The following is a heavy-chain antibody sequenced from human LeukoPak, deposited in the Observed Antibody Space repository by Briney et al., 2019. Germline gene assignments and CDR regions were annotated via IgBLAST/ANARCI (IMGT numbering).Heavy chain of an antibody. J-gene: IGHJ4*02. Sequence: GGSLRLSCAASGFTFSSYAMSWVRQAPGKGLEWVSSISGSGDSTYYADSVKGRFTISRDNSKNTMYLKMNSLRAEDTAVYYCASPSYYDSSGYDDWGQGTLVTVSS. D-gene: IGHD3-22*01. CDR1: GFTFSSYA. CDR3: ASPSYYDSSGYDD. V-gene: IGHV3-23*01. CDR2: ISGSGDST.